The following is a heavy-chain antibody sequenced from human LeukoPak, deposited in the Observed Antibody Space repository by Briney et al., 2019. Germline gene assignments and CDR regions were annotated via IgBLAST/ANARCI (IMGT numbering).Heavy chain of an antibody. CDR1: GFTFSNHW. J-gene: IGHJ4*02. CDR3: ARHVPRGRSDFDC. V-gene: IGHV3-7*01. Sequence: PGGSLRLSCAASGFTFSNHWMAWVRQTPGKGPEWVANIDEDGDVKSYAESVKGRFTVSRDNGRTSVYLQMNSLRAEDTAIYYCARHVPRGRSDFDCWGQEALVTVS. D-gene: IGHD5-12*01. CDR2: IDEDGDVK.